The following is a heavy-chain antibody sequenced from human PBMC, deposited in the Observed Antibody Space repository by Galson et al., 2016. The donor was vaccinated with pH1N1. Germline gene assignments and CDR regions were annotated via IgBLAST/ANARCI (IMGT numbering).Heavy chain of an antibody. V-gene: IGHV3-30*04. D-gene: IGHD6-13*01. CDR1: GFTFSRHA. CDR2: ISYDGSNK. CDR3: ATGLLAAAGTFDY. Sequence: LRLSCAASGFTFSRHAMHWVRQAPGKGLEWVAVISYDGSNKYYADSVKGRFTISRYNSKNTLYLQMNSLRAEDTAVYYCATGLLAAAGTFDYWGQGTLVTVSS. J-gene: IGHJ4*02.